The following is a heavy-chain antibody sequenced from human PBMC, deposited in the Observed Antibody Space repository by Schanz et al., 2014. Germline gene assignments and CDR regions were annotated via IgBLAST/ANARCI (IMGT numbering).Heavy chain of an antibody. CDR2: ISGSSRTI. V-gene: IGHV3-48*01. CDR1: GFSFSSYS. CDR3: AKGPYYYYYMDV. J-gene: IGHJ6*03. Sequence: EVQLVESGGDLVQPGGSLRLSCSASGFSFSSYSMNWVRQAPGKGLEWVSYISGSSRTIYYADSMKGRFTISGDSSKYTVYLQMNSLRADDTAVYYCAKGPYYYYYMDVWGNGTTVTVSS.